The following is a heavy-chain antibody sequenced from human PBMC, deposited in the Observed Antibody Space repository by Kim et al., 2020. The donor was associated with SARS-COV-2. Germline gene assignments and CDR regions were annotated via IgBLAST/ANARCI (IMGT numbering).Heavy chain of an antibody. Sequence: GGSLRLSCAASGFTFSSSAMSWVRQAPGKGLQWVSGIGGSGGGTYYADSVKGRFTISRDNSKNTLYLQMNSLRAEDTAVYFCAKRAAGERRFDYWGQGTL. CDR3: AKRAAGERRFDY. V-gene: IGHV3-23*01. J-gene: IGHJ4*02. CDR1: GFTFSSSA. CDR2: IGGSGGGT. D-gene: IGHD3-16*01.